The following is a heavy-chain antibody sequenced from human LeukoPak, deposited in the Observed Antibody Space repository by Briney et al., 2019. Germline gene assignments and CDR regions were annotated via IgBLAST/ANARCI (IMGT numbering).Heavy chain of an antibody. J-gene: IGHJ6*03. V-gene: IGHV4-30-2*01. CDR1: GGSISSGGYY. CDR3: ARLRRYHYMDV. CDR2: IYHSGST. Sequence: SETLSLTCTVSGGSISSGGYYWSWIRQPPGKGLEWIGYIYHSGSTYYNPSLKSRVTIPVDRSKNQFSLKLSSVTAADTAVYYCARLRRYHYMDVWGKGTTVTVSS.